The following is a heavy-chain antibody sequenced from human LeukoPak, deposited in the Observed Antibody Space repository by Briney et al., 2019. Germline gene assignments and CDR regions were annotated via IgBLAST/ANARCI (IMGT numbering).Heavy chain of an antibody. CDR1: GFTLSSYG. CDR3: ARDRSSGAFDY. D-gene: IGHD2-15*01. CDR2: IWHGGSNK. Sequence: GVSLRLPCAASGFTLSSYGMHWVRHAPGRGLECVAFIWHGGSNKYYAHSVKGRFTIPRDNSKNTLDLQMNSLRAEDRAVYYCARDRSSGAFDYWGQGTLVTVSS. V-gene: IGHV3-33*01. J-gene: IGHJ4*02.